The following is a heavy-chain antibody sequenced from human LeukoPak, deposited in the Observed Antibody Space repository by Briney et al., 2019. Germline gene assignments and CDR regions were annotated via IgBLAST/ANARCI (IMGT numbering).Heavy chain of an antibody. Sequence: GGSLRLSCAASGFTFSSYAMHWVRQAPGKGLEWVAVISYDGSNKYYADSVKGRFTISRDNSKNTLYLQMNSLRAEDTAVYYCARESYYDILTGYYRDYYYYMDVWGKGTTVTVSS. CDR2: ISYDGSNK. D-gene: IGHD3-9*01. J-gene: IGHJ6*03. V-gene: IGHV3-30*04. CDR1: GFTFSSYA. CDR3: ARESYYDILTGYYRDYYYYMDV.